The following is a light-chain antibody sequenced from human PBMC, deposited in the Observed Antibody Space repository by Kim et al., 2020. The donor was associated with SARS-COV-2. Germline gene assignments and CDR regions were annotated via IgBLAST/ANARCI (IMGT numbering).Light chain of an antibody. Sequence: DIQMTQSPSSLSASVGDRVTITCRTSQSISSHLNWYHQKPGRAPKLLIYAASTLQGGVPSRFSGSGSETDFTLTISSLRPEDFATYFCQQSYITPFTFGPGTKVDIK. CDR3: QQSYITPFT. J-gene: IGKJ3*01. CDR2: AAS. CDR1: QSISSH. V-gene: IGKV1-39*01.